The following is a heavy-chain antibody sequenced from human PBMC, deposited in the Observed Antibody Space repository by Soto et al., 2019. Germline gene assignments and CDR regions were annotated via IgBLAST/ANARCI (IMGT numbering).Heavy chain of an antibody. CDR1: GFTFSSYA. D-gene: IGHD2-21*02. CDR2: ISGSGGST. CDR3: AKDRLAYCGGDCYWADAFDI. J-gene: IGHJ3*02. V-gene: IGHV3-23*01. Sequence: GGSLRLSCAASGFTFSSYAVSWVRQAPGKGLEWVSAISGSGGSTYYADSVKGRFTISRDNSKNTLYLQMNSLRAEDTAVYYCAKDRLAYCGGDCYWADAFDIWGQGTMVTVSS.